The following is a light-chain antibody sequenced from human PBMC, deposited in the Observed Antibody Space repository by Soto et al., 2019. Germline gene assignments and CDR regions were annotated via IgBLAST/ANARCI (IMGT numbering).Light chain of an antibody. J-gene: IGLJ1*01. CDR3: QAYDRSLSGLYV. Sequence: QSVLTQPPSVSGAPGQRVTISCTGTSSNIGAGYYVHWYQQLPGKAPKLLIYGNSDRPSGVPDRFSGSRSGTSASLAITGLQAEDEADYYCQAYDRSLSGLYVFGTGTKVTVL. V-gene: IGLV1-40*01. CDR2: GNS. CDR1: SSNIGAGYY.